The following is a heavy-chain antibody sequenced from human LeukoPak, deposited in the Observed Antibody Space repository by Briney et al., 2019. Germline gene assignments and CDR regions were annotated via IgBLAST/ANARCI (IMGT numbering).Heavy chain of an antibody. CDR1: GGTFSSYA. CDR2: IIPIFGIA. V-gene: IGHV1-69*04. D-gene: IGHD1-26*01. Sequence: SVKVSCKASGGTFSSYAISWVRQAPGQGLEWMERIIPIFGIANYAQKFQGRVTITADKSTSTAYMELSSLRSEDTAVYYCARDDSGSYYGDYWGQGTLVTVSS. CDR3: ARDDSGSYYGDY. J-gene: IGHJ4*02.